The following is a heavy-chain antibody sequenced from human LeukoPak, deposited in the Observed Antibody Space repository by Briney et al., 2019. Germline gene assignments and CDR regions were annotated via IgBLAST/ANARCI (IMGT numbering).Heavy chain of an antibody. V-gene: IGHV1-69*13. CDR1: GGTFSSYA. Sequence: SVKVSCKASGGTFSSYAISWVRQSPRQGLEWMGGIIPIFGTANYAQKFQGRVTITADESTSTAYMELSSLRSEDTAVYYCARGTGYCSSTSCPPGDYWGQGTLVTVSS. CDR3: ARGTGYCSSTSCPPGDY. D-gene: IGHD2-2*01. CDR2: IIPIFGTA. J-gene: IGHJ4*02.